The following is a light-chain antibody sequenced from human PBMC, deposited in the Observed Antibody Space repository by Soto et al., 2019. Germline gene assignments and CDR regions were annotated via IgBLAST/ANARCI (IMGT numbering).Light chain of an antibody. CDR1: QSVNSYY. V-gene: IGKV3-20*01. Sequence: ENVLTQSPGTLSLSPGERATLSCRASQSVNSYYLAWYQQKPGQAPRLLIYSASSRATGIPDRFSGSGSGTDFTLTISRLEPEDFAVYYCQQYGSSPQTFGQGTKVEIK. J-gene: IGKJ1*01. CDR2: SAS. CDR3: QQYGSSPQT.